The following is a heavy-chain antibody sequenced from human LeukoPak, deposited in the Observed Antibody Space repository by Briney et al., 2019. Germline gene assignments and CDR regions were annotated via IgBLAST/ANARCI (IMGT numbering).Heavy chain of an antibody. Sequence: GASVKVSCETSGYTFTNYGISWVRQAPGQGPESMGWISGYNGNTNYVQKFQGRVTMTTDTSTSTAYMELRSLRSDDTAFYYCARDLSLGRHDYGEPFDYWGQGTLVTVSS. CDR3: ARDLSLGRHDYGEPFDY. CDR2: ISGYNGNT. J-gene: IGHJ4*02. V-gene: IGHV1-18*01. D-gene: IGHD4-17*01. CDR1: GYTFTNYG.